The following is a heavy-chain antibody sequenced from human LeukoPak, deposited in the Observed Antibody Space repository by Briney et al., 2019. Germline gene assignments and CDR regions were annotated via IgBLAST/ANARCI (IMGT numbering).Heavy chain of an antibody. CDR3: AKQTRYDSPAGGRGFDY. V-gene: IGHV3-30*02. CDR1: GFTFSRYG. CDR2: IRYDGSDR. D-gene: IGHD3-22*01. Sequence: GGSLRLSCAASGFTFSRYGMHWVRQAPGKGLEWVTFIRYDGSDRYYADSVKGRFTISRDNSKNTLYLQMNSLRAEDTAVYYCAKQTRYDSPAGGRGFDYWGQGTLVTVSS. J-gene: IGHJ4*02.